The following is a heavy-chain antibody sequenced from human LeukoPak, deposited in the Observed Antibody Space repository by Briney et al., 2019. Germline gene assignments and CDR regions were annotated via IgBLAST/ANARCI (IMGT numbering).Heavy chain of an antibody. Sequence: SQTLSLTCAISGDSVSSNSAAWNWIRQSPSRGLEWLGRTYYRSKRYNDYAVSVKSRITINPDTSKNQFSLQLNSVTSEDTAVYYCASGVAAAGTVYFQHWGQGTLVTVSS. CDR3: ASGVAAAGTVYFQH. D-gene: IGHD6-13*01. CDR1: GDSVSSNSAA. V-gene: IGHV6-1*01. CDR2: TYYRSKRYN. J-gene: IGHJ1*01.